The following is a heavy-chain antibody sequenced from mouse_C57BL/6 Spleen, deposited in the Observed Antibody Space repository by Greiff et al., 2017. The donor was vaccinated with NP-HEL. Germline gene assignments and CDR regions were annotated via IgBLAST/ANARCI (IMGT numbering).Heavy chain of an antibody. D-gene: IGHD3-2*02. CDR3: AREGSGHYFDY. V-gene: IGHV1-54*01. Sequence: VKLMESGAELVRPGTSVKVSCKASGYAFTNYLIEWVKQRPGQGLEWIGVINPGSGGTNYNEKFKGKATLTADKSSSTAYMQLSSLTSEDSAVYFCAREGSGHYFDYWGQGTTLTVSS. CDR2: INPGSGGT. CDR1: GYAFTNYL. J-gene: IGHJ2*01.